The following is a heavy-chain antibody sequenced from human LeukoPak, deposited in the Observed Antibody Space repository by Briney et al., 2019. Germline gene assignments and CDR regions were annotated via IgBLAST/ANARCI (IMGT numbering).Heavy chain of an antibody. V-gene: IGHV4-4*02. Sequence: SGTLSLTCAVSGGSISSSNWWSWVRQPPGKGLEWIGSIYYSGSTYYNPSLKSRVTISVDTSKNQFSLKLSSVTAADTAVYYCARLYGDHMLDWGQGTLVTVSS. CDR1: GGSISSSNW. D-gene: IGHD4-17*01. CDR3: ARLYGDHMLD. CDR2: IYYSGST. J-gene: IGHJ4*02.